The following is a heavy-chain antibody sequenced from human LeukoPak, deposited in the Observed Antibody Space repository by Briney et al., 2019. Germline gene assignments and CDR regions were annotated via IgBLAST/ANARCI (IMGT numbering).Heavy chain of an antibody. J-gene: IGHJ4*02. D-gene: IGHD3-22*01. V-gene: IGHV3-49*04. CDR2: IRSKAYGGTT. CDR1: GFTFGDYA. CDR3: TRGYYYDSSGYYYVDYFDY. Sequence: QPGRSLRLSCTASGFTFGDYAMSWVRQAPGKGLEWVGFIRSKAYGGTTEYAASVKGRFTISRDDSKSIAYLQMNSLKTEDTAVYYCTRGYYYDSSGYYYVDYFDYWGQGTLVTVSS.